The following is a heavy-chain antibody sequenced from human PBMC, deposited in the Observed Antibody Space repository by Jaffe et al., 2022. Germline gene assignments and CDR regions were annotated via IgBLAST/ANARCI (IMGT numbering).Heavy chain of an antibody. CDR3: AKDQGYGGHLSWFDP. D-gene: IGHD4-17*01. CDR1: GGTNSLST. CDR2: ITPLLGTT. V-gene: IGHV1-69*08. J-gene: IGHJ5*02. Sequence: QVQLVQSGAEVKKPGSSVTVSCKASGGTNSLSTISWVRQAPGQGLEWMGRITPLLGTTNYAQKFHGRVTITADRSSNTAYMQLSSLRSEDTAIYYCAKDQGYGGHLSWFDPWGQGTLVTVSS.